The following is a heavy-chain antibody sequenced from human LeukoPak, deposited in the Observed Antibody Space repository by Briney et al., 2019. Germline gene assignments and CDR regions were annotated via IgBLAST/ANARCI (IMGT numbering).Heavy chain of an antibody. D-gene: IGHD1-7*01. CDR1: GGSISSNY. Sequence: SETLSLTCTVSGGSISSNYWSWIRQPPGKGLEWIGYIYYSGSTNYNPSLKSRVTISVDTSKNQYSLKLTSVTAADTAVYYCARVGVELHQPLDYWGRGTLVTVSS. CDR2: IYYSGST. CDR3: ARVGVELHQPLDY. J-gene: IGHJ4*02. V-gene: IGHV4-59*12.